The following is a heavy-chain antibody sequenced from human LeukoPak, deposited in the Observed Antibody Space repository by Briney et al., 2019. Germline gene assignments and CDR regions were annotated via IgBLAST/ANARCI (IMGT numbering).Heavy chain of an antibody. CDR3: ARTYDFGRGPPGDAFDN. CDR2: IDARSGIT. J-gene: IGHJ3*02. V-gene: IGHV3-48*01. D-gene: IGHD3-3*01. CDR1: GFTFTIFG. Sequence: GSPRLSCAASGFTFTIFGLNWVRQAPGKGPEWVSYIDARSGITYYADSVQGRFTISRDDAKESVFLQMNSLRADDTAVYYCARTYDFGRGPPGDAFDNWGPGTLVIVSS.